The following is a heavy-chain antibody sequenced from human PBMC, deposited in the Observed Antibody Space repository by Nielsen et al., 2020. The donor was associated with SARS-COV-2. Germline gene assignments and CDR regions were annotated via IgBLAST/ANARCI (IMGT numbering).Heavy chain of an antibody. J-gene: IGHJ6*02. CDR3: ARQVGYCSSTSCLYYYYYGMDV. Sequence: ASVKVSCKASGYTFTDYYIHWVRQAPGQGLEWMGRINPYSGGTNYAQKFQGTVTMTRDASISTVYMELTSDDTAVYYCARQVGYCSSTSCLYYYYYGMDVWGQGTTVTVSS. V-gene: IGHV1-2*06. CDR1: GYTFTDYY. D-gene: IGHD2-2*01. CDR2: INPYSGGT.